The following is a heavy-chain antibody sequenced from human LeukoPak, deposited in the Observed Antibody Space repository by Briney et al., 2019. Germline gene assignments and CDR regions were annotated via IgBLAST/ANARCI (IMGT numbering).Heavy chain of an antibody. D-gene: IGHD7-27*01. CDR2: VRSKADSYAT. V-gene: IGHV3-73*01. Sequence: GGSLSLSCAASGFTFSASAMHWVRQASGKGLEWVGRVRSKADSYATAYAASLKGRFTISRDDSKNTAYLQMNSLKTEDTAVYYCTRHMGNAATRFDYWGQGTLVTVSS. J-gene: IGHJ4*02. CDR3: TRHMGNAATRFDY. CDR1: GFTFSASA.